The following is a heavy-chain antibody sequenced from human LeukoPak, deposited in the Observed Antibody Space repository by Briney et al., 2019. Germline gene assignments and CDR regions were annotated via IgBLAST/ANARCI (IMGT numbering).Heavy chain of an antibody. CDR3: ARAAGLNYYDTSGHYSGYFDY. CDR1: GGSNSRSNW. D-gene: IGHD3-22*01. J-gene: IGHJ4*02. CDR2: IYHSGST. Sequence: SETLSLTCAVSGGSNSRSNWWSWVRQPPGKGLEWIGEIYHSGSTNYNPPLKSRVTMSVDNSKNHFSLKLSSVTAADTAVYYCARAAGLNYYDTSGHYSGYFDYWGQGTLVAVSS. V-gene: IGHV4-4*02.